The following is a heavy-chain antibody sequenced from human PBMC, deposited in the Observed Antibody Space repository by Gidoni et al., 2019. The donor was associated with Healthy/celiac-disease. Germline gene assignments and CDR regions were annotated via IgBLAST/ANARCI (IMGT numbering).Heavy chain of an antibody. D-gene: IGHD3-22*01. J-gene: IGHJ4*02. V-gene: IGHV1-46*01. CDR1: GYTFTSYY. Sequence: QVQLAQSGAEVNKPGASVKVSCKASGYTFTSYYMHWLRQAPGQGLEWMGIINPSGGSTSYAQKFQGRVTMTRDTSTGTVYMELSSLRSEDTAVYYCARVTPPYDSSCYYDYWGQGTLVTVSS. CDR3: ARVTPPYDSSCYYDY. CDR2: INPSGGST.